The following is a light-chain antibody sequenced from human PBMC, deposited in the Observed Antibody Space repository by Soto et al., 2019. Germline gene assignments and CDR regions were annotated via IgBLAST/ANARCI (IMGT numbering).Light chain of an antibody. J-gene: IGLJ2*01. Sequence: SYELAQPPSVSVSPGQTASITCSGHKLGDKYVSWYQQRPGQSPVLVIYQDNKRPSGIPERFSGSNSGNTATLTISGTQPMEEADYYCQAWDSTTAVFGGGTKLTVL. CDR3: QAWDSTTAV. CDR1: KLGDKY. CDR2: QDN. V-gene: IGLV3-1*01.